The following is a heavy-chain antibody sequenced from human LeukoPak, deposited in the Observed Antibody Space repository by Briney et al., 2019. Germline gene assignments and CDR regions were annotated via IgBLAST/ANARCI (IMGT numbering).Heavy chain of an antibody. V-gene: IGHV4-39*01. J-gene: IGHJ5*02. CDR1: GGSVTSGGFY. CDR2: IYYTGST. CDR3: ARHSGSGSLSRPFDP. Sequence: SETLSLTCSVSGGSVTSGGFYWGWLCQPPGKGPEWIATIYYTGSTYYNPSLDSRVTVSIDTSKNQFSLRLTSVTATDTAVYHCARHSGSGSLSRPFDPWGQGTLVTVSS. D-gene: IGHD3-10*01.